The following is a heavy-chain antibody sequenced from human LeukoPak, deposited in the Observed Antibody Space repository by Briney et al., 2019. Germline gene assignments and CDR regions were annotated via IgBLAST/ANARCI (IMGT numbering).Heavy chain of an antibody. D-gene: IGHD2-15*01. V-gene: IGHV1-69*01. Sequence: ASVKVSCKVSGGTFSSYAISWVRQAPGQGLEWMGWIIPIFGTANYAQKFQGRVTITADESTSTAYMELSSLRSEDTAVYYCATRGMQEVTYYYYYMDVWGKGTTVTVSS. CDR3: ATRGMQEVTYYYYYMDV. CDR1: GGTFSSYA. J-gene: IGHJ6*03. CDR2: IIPIFGTA.